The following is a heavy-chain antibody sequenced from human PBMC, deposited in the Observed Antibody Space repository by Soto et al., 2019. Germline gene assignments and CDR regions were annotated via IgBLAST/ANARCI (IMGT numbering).Heavy chain of an antibody. CDR1: GYIFTSYY. CDR3: ARDLSIAARLGYYYYGMDV. V-gene: IGHV1-46*01. CDR2: INPSGGST. J-gene: IGHJ6*02. D-gene: IGHD6-6*01. Sequence: GASVKVSCKASGYIFTSYYMHWVRQAPGQGLEWMGIINPSGGSTSYAQKFQGRVTMTRDTSTSTVYMELSSLRSEDTAVYYCARDLSIAARLGYYYYGMDVWGQGTTVTV.